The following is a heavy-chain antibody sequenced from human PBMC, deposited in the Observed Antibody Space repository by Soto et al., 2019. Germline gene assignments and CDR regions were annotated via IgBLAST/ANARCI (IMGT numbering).Heavy chain of an antibody. CDR1: GYTFTTYY. V-gene: IGHV1-46*01. CDR3: ARVAHSSSSVRPIDY. J-gene: IGHJ4*02. CDR2: INPSGGST. D-gene: IGHD3-22*01. Sequence: QVRLVQSGAEVKKPGASVKVSCKASGYTFTTYYMHWVRQAPGQGPEWMGIINPSGGSTTYAPKFQGRVTMTRDTSTGTVYMELSSLRSEDTAMYYCARVAHSSSSVRPIDYWGQGTLVTVSS.